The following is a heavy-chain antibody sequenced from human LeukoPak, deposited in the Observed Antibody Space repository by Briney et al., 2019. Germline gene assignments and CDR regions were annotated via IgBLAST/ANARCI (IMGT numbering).Heavy chain of an antibody. Sequence: GGSLRLSCAASGFTFSSYWMSGVRQAPGKGLEWVANIKQDGSEKYYVDSVKGRFTISRDNAKNSLYLQMNSLRAEDTAVYYCAREGSGWYNPLYYYYGMDVWGQGTTVTVSS. CDR1: GFTFSSYW. J-gene: IGHJ6*02. CDR3: AREGSGWYNPLYYYYGMDV. D-gene: IGHD6-19*01. V-gene: IGHV3-7*03. CDR2: IKQDGSEK.